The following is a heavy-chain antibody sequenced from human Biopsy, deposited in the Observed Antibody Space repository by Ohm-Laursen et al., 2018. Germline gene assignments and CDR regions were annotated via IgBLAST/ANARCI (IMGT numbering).Heavy chain of an antibody. Sequence: SDTLSLTCTVTGGSISRSSYYWDWIRQPPGKGLEWTGSIYYSGSTYYNPSLKSRVTISADRSKNQFSLKLTSVTAADTAMYYCARQEFATSPLDYWGQGSLVTVSS. V-gene: IGHV4-39*01. CDR3: ARQEFATSPLDY. D-gene: IGHD3-10*01. J-gene: IGHJ4*02. CDR2: IYYSGST. CDR1: GGSISRSSYY.